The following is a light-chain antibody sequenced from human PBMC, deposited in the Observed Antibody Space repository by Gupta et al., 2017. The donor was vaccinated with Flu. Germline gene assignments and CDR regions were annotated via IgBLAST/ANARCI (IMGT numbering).Light chain of an antibody. CDR2: NTN. CDR1: SGSVSSGYY. CDR3: VLYMGSVIQV. V-gene: IGLV8-61*01. J-gene: IGLJ2*01. Sequence: QTVVTQEPSFSVSPGGTVTLTLGFSSGSVSSGYYPSWYQQTPGQAPRTLIYNTNTRSSGVPDRFSGSILGNKAALTITGAQADDESDYYCVLYMGSVIQVFGGGTKLTVL.